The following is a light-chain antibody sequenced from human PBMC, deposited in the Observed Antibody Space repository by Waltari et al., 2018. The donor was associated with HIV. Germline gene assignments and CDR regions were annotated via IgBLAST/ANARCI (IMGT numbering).Light chain of an antibody. CDR1: QAINNY. J-gene: IGKJ3*01. CDR2: ATS. CDR3: QKYKSAPFT. V-gene: IGKV1-27*01. Sequence: DIQMTQSPSSLSASVGDRVTITCRAAQAINNYLAWYQQKPGRAPRLLIYATSTLQSGVPSRFSGSGSGTDFTLTISGLQPEDVATYYCQKYKSAPFTFGPGTKVDIK.